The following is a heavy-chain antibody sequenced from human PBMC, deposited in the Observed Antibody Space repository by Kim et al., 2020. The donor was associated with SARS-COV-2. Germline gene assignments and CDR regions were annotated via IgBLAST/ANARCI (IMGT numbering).Heavy chain of an antibody. D-gene: IGHD2-15*01. J-gene: IGHJ5*02. V-gene: IGHV4-34*01. Sequence: SETLSLTCAVHGGSLSGSYWSWIRQPPGKGLEWIGESNHLGGTNYNPSLKSRVTISVDTSKNQFSLRLSSVTAADTAVYYCARVVGNTQLGYNWFDPWGQGTLVTVSS. CDR3: ARVVGNTQLGYNWFDP. CDR2: SNHLGGT. CDR1: GGSLSGSY.